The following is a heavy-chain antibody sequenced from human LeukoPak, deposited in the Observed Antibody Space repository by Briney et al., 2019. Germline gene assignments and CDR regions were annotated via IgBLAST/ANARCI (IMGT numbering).Heavy chain of an antibody. J-gene: IGHJ5*02. Sequence: SVKVSCKASGGTFSSYAISWVRQAPGQGLEWMGRIIPILGIANYAQKFQGRATITADKSTSTAYMELSSLRSEDTAVYYCASSTTWIQLWFDPWGQGTLVTVSS. CDR3: ASSTTWIQLWFDP. CDR1: GGTFSSYA. D-gene: IGHD5-18*01. CDR2: IIPILGIA. V-gene: IGHV1-69*04.